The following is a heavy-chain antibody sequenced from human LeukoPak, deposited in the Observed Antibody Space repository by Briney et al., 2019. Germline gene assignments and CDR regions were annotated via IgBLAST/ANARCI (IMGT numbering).Heavy chain of an antibody. D-gene: IGHD4-17*01. CDR2: VNHSGST. J-gene: IGHJ4*02. CDR3: ARGRRGDYKFDY. CDR1: GGSFSGYY. Sequence: SETLSLTCAVYGGSFSGYYWSWIRQPPGKGLEWIGEVNHSGSTNYNPSLKSQVTISVDTSKNQFSLKLSSVTAADTAVYYCARGRRGDYKFDYWGQGTLVTVSS. V-gene: IGHV4-34*01.